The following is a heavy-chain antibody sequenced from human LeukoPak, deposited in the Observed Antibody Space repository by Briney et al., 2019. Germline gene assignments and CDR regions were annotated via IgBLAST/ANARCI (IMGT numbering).Heavy chain of an antibody. CDR2: IWYDGSNK. CDR1: GFTFSRYG. Sequence: GRSLRLSCTASGFTFSRYGMHWVRQAPGKGLEWVAAIWYDGSNKHYADSVEGRFTISRDNSKNTVYLQMSSLRAEDTALYYCARRGDYSGYDYWGQGTLVTVSS. J-gene: IGHJ4*02. CDR3: ARRGDYSGYDY. D-gene: IGHD1-26*01. V-gene: IGHV3-33*01.